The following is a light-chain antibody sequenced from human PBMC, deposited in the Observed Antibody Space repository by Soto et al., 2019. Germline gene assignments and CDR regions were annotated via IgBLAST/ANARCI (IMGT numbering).Light chain of an antibody. Sequence: QSVLTQPPSASGTSGQRVTISCSGSTSNIGNNFVNWYQQLPGTAPKVLIYNSNQRPSGVPDRFSASKSGTSASLAISGLQXEDEADYYCAAWDDSLNGVVFGGGTKLTVL. CDR2: NSN. V-gene: IGLV1-44*01. J-gene: IGLJ2*01. CDR3: AAWDDSLNGVV. CDR1: TSNIGNNF.